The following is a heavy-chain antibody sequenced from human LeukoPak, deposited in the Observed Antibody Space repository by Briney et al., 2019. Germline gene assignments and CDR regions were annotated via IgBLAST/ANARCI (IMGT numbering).Heavy chain of an antibody. V-gene: IGHV4-59*01. CDR2: VYATGTT. Sequence: SETLSLTCTVSGGSISSYYWSWIRQPPGKGLEWIAYVYATGTTNYNPSLKTRATISMDTSKNQLSLTLTSVTAADTAVYYCARVGSGGAWFDFWGQGTLVSVSS. J-gene: IGHJ4*02. CDR1: GGSISSYY. D-gene: IGHD6-19*01. CDR3: ARVGSGGAWFDF.